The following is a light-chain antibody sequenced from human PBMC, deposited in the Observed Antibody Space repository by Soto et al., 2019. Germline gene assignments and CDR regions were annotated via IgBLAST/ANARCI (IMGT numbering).Light chain of an antibody. J-gene: IGKJ3*01. V-gene: IGKV1-27*01. CDR1: QGISNY. CDR3: QKYNSAPQT. Sequence: DIQMTQSPSSLSASVGDRVTITCRASQGISNYLAWYQQKPGKVPKLLIYAASTLQTVVTSRFSGSGSGTDFILTISSLQPEDVATYYCQKYNSAPQTFGPGTKVDIK. CDR2: AAS.